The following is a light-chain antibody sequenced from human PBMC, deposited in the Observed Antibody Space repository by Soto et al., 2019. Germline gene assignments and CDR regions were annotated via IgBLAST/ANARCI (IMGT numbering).Light chain of an antibody. J-gene: IGLJ1*01. Sequence: SVLTQPAAVSGSPGQSITISCTGTSSDVGGYNYVSWHQHHPGKAPKLMIYDVSNRPSGVSNRFSGSKSGNTASLTISGLQPEDEADYYCCSYTTSNTRQIVFGTGTKVTVL. CDR2: DVS. V-gene: IGLV2-14*03. CDR3: CSYTTSNTRQIV. CDR1: SSDVGGYNY.